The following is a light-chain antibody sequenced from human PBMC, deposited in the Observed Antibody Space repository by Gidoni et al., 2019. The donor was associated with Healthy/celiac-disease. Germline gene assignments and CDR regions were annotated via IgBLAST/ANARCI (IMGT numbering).Light chain of an antibody. CDR3: MQALQTPQYT. J-gene: IGKJ2*01. CDR2: LGS. Sequence: ILMTQSPLSLPVTPGEPASISCRSSQSLLHSNGYKYLDWYLQKPGQSPQLLIYLGSNRASGVPDRFSGSGSGTDCTLKISRVEAEDVGVYYCMQALQTPQYTFGQGTKLEIK. V-gene: IGKV2-28*01. CDR1: QSLLHSNGYKY.